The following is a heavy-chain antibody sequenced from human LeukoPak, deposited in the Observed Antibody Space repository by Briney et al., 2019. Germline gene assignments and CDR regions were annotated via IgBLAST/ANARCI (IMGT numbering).Heavy chain of an antibody. V-gene: IGHV3-23*01. D-gene: IGHD3-22*01. CDR3: AKDDSYYDSSGYYYSVVDAFDI. J-gene: IGHJ3*02. Sequence: GGSLRLSCAASGFTFSNAWMSWVRQAPGKGLEWVSAISGSGGSAYYADSVKGRFTISRDNSKNTLYLQMNSLRAEDTAVYYCAKDDSYYDSSGYYYSVVDAFDIWGQGTMVTVSS. CDR1: GFTFSNAW. CDR2: ISGSGGSA.